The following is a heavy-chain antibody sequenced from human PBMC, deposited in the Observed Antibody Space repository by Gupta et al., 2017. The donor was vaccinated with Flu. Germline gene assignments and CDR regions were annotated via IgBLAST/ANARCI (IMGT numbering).Heavy chain of an antibody. Sequence: QVQLVESGGGVVQPGRSKRLSCTASGFTFNWNAMTWVRQAPGQGLEWVAVISYDGTYTYYVDSVKGRFTISRDNSKNTLYLQMNSLRVEDTAIYYCASSSGDNSYALDIWGQGTMVTVSS. CDR2: ISYDGTYT. CDR1: GFTFNWNA. V-gene: IGHV3-30*04. CDR3: ASSSGDNSYALDI. J-gene: IGHJ3*02. D-gene: IGHD4-23*01.